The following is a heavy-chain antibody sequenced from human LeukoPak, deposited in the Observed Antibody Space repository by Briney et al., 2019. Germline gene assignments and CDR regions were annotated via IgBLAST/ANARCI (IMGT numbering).Heavy chain of an antibody. Sequence: GGSLRLSCAASGFTVSSNYMSWVRQAPGKGLEWVSVIYSGGSTYYADSVKGRFTISRDNSKNTLYLQMNSLRAENTAVHYCARGGVTRIQLHYFDYWGQGTLVTVSS. CDR3: ARGGVTRIQLHYFDY. V-gene: IGHV3-53*01. CDR2: IYSGGST. CDR1: GFTVSSNY. D-gene: IGHD5-18*01. J-gene: IGHJ4*02.